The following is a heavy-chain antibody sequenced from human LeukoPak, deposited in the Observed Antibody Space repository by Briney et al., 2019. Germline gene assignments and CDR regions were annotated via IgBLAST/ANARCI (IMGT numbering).Heavy chain of an antibody. V-gene: IGHV3-13*01. J-gene: IGHJ2*01. CDR2: IGTAGDT. CDR3: ARVQGLDFRWYFDL. Sequence: GSLRLSCAASGFTFSSYDMHWVRQATGKGLEWVSAIGTAGDTYYPGSVKGRFTISGENAKNSLYLQMNSLRAGDTAVYYCARVQGLDFRWYFDLWGRGTLVTVSS. CDR1: GFTFSSYD.